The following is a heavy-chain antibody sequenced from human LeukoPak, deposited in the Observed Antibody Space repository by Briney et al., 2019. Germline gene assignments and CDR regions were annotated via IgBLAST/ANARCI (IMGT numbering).Heavy chain of an antibody. D-gene: IGHD3-3*01. CDR1: GGSISSGGYY. CDR2: IYYSGST. Sequence: SETLPLTCTVSGGSISSGGYYWSWIRQHPGKGLEWIGYIYYSGSTYYNPSLKSRVTISVDTSKNQFSLKLSSVTAADTAVYYCARDDSVGYDFWSGPNGMDVWGQGTTVTVSS. CDR3: ARDDSVGYDFWSGPNGMDV. J-gene: IGHJ6*02. V-gene: IGHV4-31*03.